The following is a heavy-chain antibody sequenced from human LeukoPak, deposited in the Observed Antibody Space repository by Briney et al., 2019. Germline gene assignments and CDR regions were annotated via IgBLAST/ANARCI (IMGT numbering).Heavy chain of an antibody. CDR1: GYTFTSYG. Sequence: ASVKVSCKASGYTFTSYGISWVRQAPGQGLEWMGWISAYNGNTNYAQKLQGRVTMTTDTSTSTAYMELRSLRSDDTAVYYCARAEGVATAPYFDYWGQGTLVTVSS. J-gene: IGHJ4*02. D-gene: IGHD5-12*01. CDR3: ARAEGVATAPYFDY. CDR2: ISAYNGNT. V-gene: IGHV1-18*01.